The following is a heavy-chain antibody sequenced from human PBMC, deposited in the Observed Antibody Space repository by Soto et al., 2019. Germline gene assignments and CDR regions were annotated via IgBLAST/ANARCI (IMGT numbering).Heavy chain of an antibody. CDR1: GFTFDDKA. D-gene: IGHD3-16*01. Sequence: PGGSLRLSCAVSGFTFDDKAMHGVGQAPEKGLEWVSGINWKSDIGYADSVKGRFTISRDNAENSLYLQMNSLRAEPTALYYCAISQDRGGRTTFIYWGQGTQVTVSS. CDR3: AISQDRGGRTTFIY. J-gene: IGHJ4*02. V-gene: IGHV3-9*01. CDR2: INWKSDI.